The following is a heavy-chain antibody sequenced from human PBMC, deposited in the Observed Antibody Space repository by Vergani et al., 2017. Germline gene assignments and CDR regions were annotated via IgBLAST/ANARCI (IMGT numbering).Heavy chain of an antibody. Sequence: VQLVESGGGLVKPGGSLRLSCAASGFTFSNAWMSWVRQAPGKGLEWVGRIKSKTDGGTTDYAAPVKGRFTISRDDSKNTLYLQMNSLKTEDTAVYYCTTEGVLLWFGELNAFDIWGQGTMVTVSS. CDR2: IKSKTDGGTT. CDR1: GFTFSNAW. D-gene: IGHD3-10*01. CDR3: TTEGVLLWFGELNAFDI. V-gene: IGHV3-15*01. J-gene: IGHJ3*02.